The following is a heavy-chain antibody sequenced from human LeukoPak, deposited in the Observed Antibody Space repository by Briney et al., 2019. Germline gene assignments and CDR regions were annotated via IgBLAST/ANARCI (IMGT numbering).Heavy chain of an antibody. CDR3: ARAYSSSSLQYWYFDL. V-gene: IGHV3-9*01. D-gene: IGHD6-13*01. CDR1: GFTFDDYA. Sequence: PGGSLRLSCAASGFTFDDYAMHWVRQAPGKGLEWVSGISWNSGSIGYADSVKGRFTISRDNAKNSLYLQMNSLRAEDTAVYYCARAYSSSSLQYWYFDLWGRGTLVTVSS. J-gene: IGHJ2*01. CDR2: ISWNSGSI.